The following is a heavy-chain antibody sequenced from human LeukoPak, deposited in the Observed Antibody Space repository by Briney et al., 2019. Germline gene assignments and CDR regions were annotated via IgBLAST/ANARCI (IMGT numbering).Heavy chain of an antibody. V-gene: IGHV1-18*01. CDR1: GYTFTTYG. CDR2: INTYNGNT. J-gene: IGHJ4*02. Sequence: ASVKVSCKASGYTFTTYGITWVRQAPGRGLEWVGWINTYNGNTEYAQNVQGRVTVTAHTSSRTAYLELRSLRSDDTAVYYCARGTYLDFWGQGTLVTVSS. CDR3: ARGTYLDF.